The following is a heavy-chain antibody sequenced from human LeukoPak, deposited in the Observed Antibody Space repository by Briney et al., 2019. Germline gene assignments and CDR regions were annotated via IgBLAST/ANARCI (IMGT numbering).Heavy chain of an antibody. V-gene: IGHV3-30-3*01. J-gene: IGHJ4*02. CDR3: ARSDYYDSSGYYDY. CDR2: ISYDGSNK. Sequence: GGSLRLSCAASGFTFSSYAMHWVRQAPGKGLEWVAVISYDGSNKYYADSVKGRFTISRDNSKNTLYMQMNSLRAEDTAGYYCARSDYYDSSGYYDYWRQGTLVTVSS. D-gene: IGHD3-22*01. CDR1: GFTFSSYA.